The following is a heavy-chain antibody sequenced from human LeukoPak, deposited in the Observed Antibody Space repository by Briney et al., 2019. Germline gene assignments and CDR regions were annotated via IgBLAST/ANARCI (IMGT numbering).Heavy chain of an antibody. Sequence: RPGGSLRLSCSASGFTFSRNALHWVRQAPGKGLEYVSGISSDGGSTYYADSVRGRFTISRDNSMNTLYLQMSSLRHEDTAEYYCVKDLTAMDDYWGQGTLVTVSS. CDR3: VKDLTAMDDY. J-gene: IGHJ4*02. D-gene: IGHD5-18*01. CDR1: GFTFSRNA. CDR2: ISSDGGST. V-gene: IGHV3-64D*06.